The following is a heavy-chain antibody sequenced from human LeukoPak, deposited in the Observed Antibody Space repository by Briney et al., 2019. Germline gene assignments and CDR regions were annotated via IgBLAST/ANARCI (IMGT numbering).Heavy chain of an antibody. Sequence: SETLSLTCAVYGGSFSGHYWSWIRQPPGKGLEWIGEINHSGSTNYNPSLKSRVTISVDTSKNQFSLKLSSVTAADTAVYYCARDSYSSGWYFSRGIDYWGQGTLVTVSS. D-gene: IGHD6-19*01. CDR2: INHSGST. J-gene: IGHJ4*02. V-gene: IGHV4-34*01. CDR3: ARDSYSSGWYFSRGIDY. CDR1: GGSFSGHY.